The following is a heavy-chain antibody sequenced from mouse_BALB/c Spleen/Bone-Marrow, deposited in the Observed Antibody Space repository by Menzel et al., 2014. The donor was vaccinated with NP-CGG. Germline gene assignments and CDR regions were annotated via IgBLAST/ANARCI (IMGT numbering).Heavy chain of an antibody. CDR2: IRNKANGYTT. CDR1: GFTFTDYY. D-gene: IGHD1-1*01. Sequence: EVKLVESGGGLVQPGGSLRVSCATSGFTFTDYYMSWVRQPPGKALEWLGFIRNKANGYTTEYSASVKGRFTISRDNSQSILYLQMNSLRSYNSTTYYCATDSSYYGISFFSYWDQATLVTISA. J-gene: IGHJ3*01. CDR3: ATDSSYYGISFFSY. V-gene: IGHV7-3*02.